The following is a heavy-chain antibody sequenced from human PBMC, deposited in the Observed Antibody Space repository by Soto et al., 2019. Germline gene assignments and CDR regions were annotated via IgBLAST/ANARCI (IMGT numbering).Heavy chain of an antibody. CDR1: GYTFVSYG. Sequence: GASVKVSCKSSGYTFVSYGFSWVRQAPGQGLEWVAWISANSGDTNSAQKFQDRVTLTTDTSTSTAYMDLRSLRSDDTAVYYCARDFRDSCRGTSCIYFDYWGQGTLVTVSS. CDR3: ARDFRDSCRGTSCIYFDY. V-gene: IGHV1-18*01. D-gene: IGHD2-2*01. CDR2: ISANSGDT. J-gene: IGHJ4*02.